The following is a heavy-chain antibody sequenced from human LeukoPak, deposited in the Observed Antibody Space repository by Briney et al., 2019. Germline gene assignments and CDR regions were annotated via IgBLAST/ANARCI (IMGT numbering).Heavy chain of an antibody. CDR1: GFTFSDYY. Sequence: GSLRLSCAASGFTFSDYYMSWIRQAPGKGLEWVSYISSSGSTIYYADSVKGRFTISRDNAKNSLYLQMNSLRAEDTAVYYCARVSSDILTGPKYYFDYWGQGTLVTVSS. J-gene: IGHJ4*02. V-gene: IGHV3-11*01. CDR2: ISSSGSTI. D-gene: IGHD3-9*01. CDR3: ARVSSDILTGPKYYFDY.